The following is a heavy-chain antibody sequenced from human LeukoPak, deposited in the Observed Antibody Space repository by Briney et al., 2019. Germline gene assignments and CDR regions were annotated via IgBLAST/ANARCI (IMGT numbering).Heavy chain of an antibody. Sequence: AASVKVSCKASGGTFSSYGISWVRQSPGQGLEWMGRIIPIFGTANYAQKFQGRVTITTDESTSTAYMELGSLRSEDTAVYYCVRSSMAVAGIYNWFDPWGQGTLVTVSS. CDR1: GGTFSSYG. CDR2: IIPIFGTA. J-gene: IGHJ5*02. D-gene: IGHD6-19*01. V-gene: IGHV1-69*05. CDR3: VRSSMAVAGIYNWFDP.